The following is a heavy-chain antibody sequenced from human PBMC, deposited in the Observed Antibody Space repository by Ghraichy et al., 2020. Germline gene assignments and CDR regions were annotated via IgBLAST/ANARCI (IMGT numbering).Heavy chain of an antibody. J-gene: IGHJ6*02. D-gene: IGHD1-1*01. CDR3: VRGSNWIDDPYHDGVAV. V-gene: IGHV3-7*03. CDR1: GFTMSVHW. CDR2: IKHDGSAK. Sequence: GESLNISCAASGFTMSVHWMMWVRQAPGKGLEWVANIKHDGSAKYYGDSVKGRFSISRDSAKNSVYLQMSSLRADDTAVYYCVRGSNWIDDPYHDGVAVWGQGAAVTVSS.